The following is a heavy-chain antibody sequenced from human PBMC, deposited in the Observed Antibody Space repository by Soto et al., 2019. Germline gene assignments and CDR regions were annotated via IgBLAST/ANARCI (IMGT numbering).Heavy chain of an antibody. D-gene: IGHD2-2*01. V-gene: IGHV4-31*03. CDR1: GGSISSGGYY. Sequence: SETLSLTCTVSGGSISSGGYYWSWIRQHPGKGLEWIGYIYYSGSTYYNPSLKSRVTISVDTSKNQFSLKLSSVTAADTAVYYCARGRTLPAAFDYWGQGTLVPVSP. CDR3: ARGRTLPAAFDY. J-gene: IGHJ4*02. CDR2: IYYSGST.